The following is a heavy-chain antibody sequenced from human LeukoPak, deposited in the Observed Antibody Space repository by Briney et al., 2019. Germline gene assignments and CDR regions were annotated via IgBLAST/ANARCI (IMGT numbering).Heavy chain of an antibody. Sequence: ASVKVSCKASGYTFTGYYMHWVRQDPGQGLEWMGWINPNSGDTNSAQKFQGRVTMIRDTSISTAYMELSRLRSDDTAVYYCARGHYEGMDVWGQGTTVTVSS. CDR1: GYTFTGYY. CDR2: INPNSGDT. J-gene: IGHJ6*02. CDR3: ARGHYEGMDV. V-gene: IGHV1-2*02.